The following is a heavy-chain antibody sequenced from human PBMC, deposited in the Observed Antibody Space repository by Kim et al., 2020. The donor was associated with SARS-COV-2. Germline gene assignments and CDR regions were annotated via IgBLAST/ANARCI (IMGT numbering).Heavy chain of an antibody. CDR3: ARGPYSDYFDD. CDR1: GASISSGSYS. V-gene: IGHV4-30-2*06. D-gene: IGHD4-4*01. CDR2: IYQSGGT. J-gene: IGHJ4*02. Sequence: SETLSLTCDVSGASISSGSYSWSWIRQSPGQGLEWIASIYQSGGTYYTPSLKSRLSISMDRSRNRFSLTLTSVTAADTAVYYCARGPYSDYFDDCGQGT.